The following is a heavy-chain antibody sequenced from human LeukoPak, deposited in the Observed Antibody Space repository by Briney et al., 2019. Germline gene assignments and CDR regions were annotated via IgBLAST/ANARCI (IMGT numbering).Heavy chain of an antibody. CDR3: AKARNFWSGYYCMDV. J-gene: IGHJ6*02. CDR1: GFTFSSYA. Sequence: GGSLRLSCAASGFTFSSYAMHWVRQAPGKGLEWVAVISYDGSNKYYADSVKGRFTISRDNSKNTLYLQMNSLRAENTAVYYCAKARNFWSGYYCMDVWGQGTTVTVSS. D-gene: IGHD3-3*01. V-gene: IGHV3-30-3*01. CDR2: ISYDGSNK.